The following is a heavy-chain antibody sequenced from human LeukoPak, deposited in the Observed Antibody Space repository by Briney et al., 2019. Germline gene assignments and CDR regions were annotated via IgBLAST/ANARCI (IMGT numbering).Heavy chain of an antibody. J-gene: IGHJ2*01. CDR3: ARGGWSLDL. D-gene: IGHD3-16*01. V-gene: IGHV4-61*08. CDR1: GGSIYSGAYY. Sequence: PSETLSLTCAVSGGSIYSGAYYWSWIRQLPGKGLEWVGYIYYSGSTNYNPSLKSRVTMSVDTSKNQFSLKLSSATAADTAVYYCARGGWSLDLWGRGTLVTVSS. CDR2: IYYSGST.